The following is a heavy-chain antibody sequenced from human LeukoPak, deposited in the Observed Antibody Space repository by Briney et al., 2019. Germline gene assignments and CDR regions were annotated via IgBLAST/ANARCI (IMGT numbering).Heavy chain of an antibody. CDR3: ARLWYFDWLSYFDY. V-gene: IGHV4-39*01. CDR1: GGSISSSSYY. CDR2: IYYSGST. J-gene: IGHJ4*02. D-gene: IGHD3-9*01. Sequence: PSETLSLTCTVSGGSISSSSYYWVWIRQPPGTGLEWLGSIYYSGSTYYNPSLKSRVTISVDTSKNQFSLKLSSVTAADTAVYYCARLWYFDWLSYFDYWGQGTLVTVSS.